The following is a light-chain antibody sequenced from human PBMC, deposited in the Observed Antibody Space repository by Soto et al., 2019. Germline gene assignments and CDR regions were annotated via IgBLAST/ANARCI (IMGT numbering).Light chain of an antibody. CDR1: SSDVGGYNY. CDR2: EVS. J-gene: IGLJ2*01. CDR3: NSYTSSSTVV. V-gene: IGLV2-14*01. Sequence: QAVLTQPASVSGSPGQSITISCTGTSSDVGGYNYVSWYQHHPGKAPKLMIYEVSDRPPGVSNRFSGSKSGNTASLTISGLQAEDEADYYCNSYTSSSTVVFGGGTKLTVL.